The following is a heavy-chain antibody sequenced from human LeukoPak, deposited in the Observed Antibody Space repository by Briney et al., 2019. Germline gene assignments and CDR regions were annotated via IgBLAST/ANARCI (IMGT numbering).Heavy chain of an antibody. D-gene: IGHD2-15*01. J-gene: IGHJ4*02. CDR2: VNPNSGHT. CDR1: GYTFTSYD. CDR3: ARGAPGSYCSGGSCPYFDY. Sequence: GASVNVSCKASGYTFTSYDINWVRPATGQGLAWMGWVNPNSGHTGYAQKFRGRVTMTRNTSIATAYMELSSLTSEDTAVYYCARGAPGSYCSGGSCPYFDYWGQGTLVSVSS. V-gene: IGHV1-8*01.